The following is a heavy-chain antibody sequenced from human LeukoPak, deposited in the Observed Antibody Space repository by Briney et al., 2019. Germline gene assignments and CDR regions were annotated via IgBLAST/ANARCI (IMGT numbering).Heavy chain of an antibody. D-gene: IGHD5-12*01. Sequence: PGGSLRLSCAASGFTFSSYSMNWVGPAPGRGLEWVSSISSSSSYIYYGGSVQGRFTIPRDNGKNSLYLQTNSTRAEDTAVYYCARVERYSDNMYVCGKGTTVTASS. CDR2: ISSSSSYI. J-gene: IGHJ6*03. CDR1: GFTFSSYS. CDR3: ARVERYSDNMYV. V-gene: IGHV3-21*01.